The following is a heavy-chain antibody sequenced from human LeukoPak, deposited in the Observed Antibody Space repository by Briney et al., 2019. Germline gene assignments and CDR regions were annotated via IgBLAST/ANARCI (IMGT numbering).Heavy chain of an antibody. D-gene: IGHD1-7*01. CDR3: ARTGTTWANSYYYGMDV. V-gene: IGHV5-51*01. CDR2: IYPGDSDT. J-gene: IGHJ6*02. CDR1: GYSFTSYW. Sequence: GASLKISCQGSGYSFTSYWIGWVRQMPGKGLEWMGIIYPGDSDTRYSPSFQGQVTISADKSISTAYLQWSSLKASDTAIYYCARTGTTWANSYYYGMDVWGQGTTVTVSS.